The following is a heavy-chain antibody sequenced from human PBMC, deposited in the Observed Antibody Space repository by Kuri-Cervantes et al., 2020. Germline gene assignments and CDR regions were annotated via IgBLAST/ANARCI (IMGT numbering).Heavy chain of an antibody. Sequence: ASVKVSCKASGYTFTSYYMHWVRQAPGQGLEWMGWINPNSGGTNYAQKFQGRVTMTRDTSISTAYMELSRLRSDDTAVYYCARDEAGSGSYYKDWGQGTLVTVSS. D-gene: IGHD3-10*01. V-gene: IGHV1-2*02. J-gene: IGHJ4*02. CDR2: INPNSGGT. CDR3: ARDEAGSGSYYKD. CDR1: GYTFTSYY.